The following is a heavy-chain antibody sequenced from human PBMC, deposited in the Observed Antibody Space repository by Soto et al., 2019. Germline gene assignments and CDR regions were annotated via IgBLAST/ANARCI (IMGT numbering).Heavy chain of an antibody. CDR2: IYYSGST. V-gene: IGHV4-39*01. J-gene: IGHJ4*02. D-gene: IGHD6-13*01. CDR1: GGSISSSSYY. Sequence: QLQLQESGPGLVKPSETLSLTCTVSGGSISSSSYYWGWIRQPPGKGLEWIGSIYYSGSTYYNPSLNXRXTXSXNTSKNQFSLKLSSVTAADTAVYYCARRQSSSWYGLWGQGTLVTVSS. CDR3: ARRQSSSWYGL.